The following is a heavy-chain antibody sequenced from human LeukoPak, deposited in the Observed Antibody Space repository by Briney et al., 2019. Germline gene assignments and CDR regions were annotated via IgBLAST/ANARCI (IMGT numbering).Heavy chain of an antibody. V-gene: IGHV3-48*03. CDR2: ISSSGGTI. J-gene: IGHJ4*02. CDR1: GFTFSTYE. D-gene: IGHD6-25*01. CDR3: ARDGDLTPAVPFDY. Sequence: GGSLRLSCAAPGFTFSTYEMNWVRQAPGKGLEWVSYISSSGGTIYYADSVKGRFTISRDNAKNSLYLQMNSLRDEDTAVYYCARDGDLTPAVPFDYWGQGTLVTVSS.